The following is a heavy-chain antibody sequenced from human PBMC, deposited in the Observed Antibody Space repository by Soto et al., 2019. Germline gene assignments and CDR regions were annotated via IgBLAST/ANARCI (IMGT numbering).Heavy chain of an antibody. V-gene: IGHV4-4*07. D-gene: IGHD6-13*01. J-gene: IGHJ6*02. CDR2: IDASGNT. CDR3: ARYSNNWFQTEGMDV. CDR1: VDSITTYY. Sequence: SETLSLTCTVSVDSITTYYWSWIRQPAGKGLEWIGRIDASGNTNYNPSLNSRVTMSIDTSKKQFSLNLTSVTAADTAIYYCARYSNNWFQTEGMDVWGQGTTVTVSS.